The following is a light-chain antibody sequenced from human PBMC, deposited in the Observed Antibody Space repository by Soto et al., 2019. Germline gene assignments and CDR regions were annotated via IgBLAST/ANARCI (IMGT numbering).Light chain of an antibody. CDR1: SGHSSYA. J-gene: IGLJ3*02. Sequence: QSVLTQSPSASASLGASVKLTCTRSSGHSSYAIAWHQQQPEKRPRYLMKLNSDGSHSKGDGIPDRFSGSSSGAERYLTISSLQPEDEADYYCQIWGTGISWVFGGGTKVTVL. CDR3: QIWGTGISWV. V-gene: IGLV4-69*01. CDR2: LNSDGSH.